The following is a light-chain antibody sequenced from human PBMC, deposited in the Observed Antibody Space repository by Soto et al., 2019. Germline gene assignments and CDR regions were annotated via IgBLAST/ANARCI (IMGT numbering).Light chain of an antibody. CDR1: RSDVGGYNY. V-gene: IGLV2-8*01. CDR2: EVA. J-gene: IGLJ2*01. CDR3: TSFAGNNNFV. Sequence: QSALTQPPSASGSPGQSVTISCTGTRSDVGGYNYVSWYQQHPGKAPKLIIYEVAKRPSGVPDRFSGSKSGNTASLTVSGLQAEDEGDYYRTSFAGNNNFVFGGGTKVTVL.